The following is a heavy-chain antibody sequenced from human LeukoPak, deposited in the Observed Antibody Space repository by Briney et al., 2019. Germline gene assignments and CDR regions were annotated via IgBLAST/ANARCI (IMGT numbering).Heavy chain of an antibody. V-gene: IGHV1-3*01. D-gene: IGHD3-10*01. CDR1: GYTFTGYA. J-gene: IGHJ4*02. CDR2: INAGNGNT. CDR3: ARDLEGLWFGY. Sequence: ASVKVSCKASGYTFTGYAMHWVRQAPGQRLEWMGWINAGNGNTKYSQKFQGRVTITRDTSASTAYMELSSLRSEDTAVYYCARDLEGLWFGYWGQGTLVTVSS.